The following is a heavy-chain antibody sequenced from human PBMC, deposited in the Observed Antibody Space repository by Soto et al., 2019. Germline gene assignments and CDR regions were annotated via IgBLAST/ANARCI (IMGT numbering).Heavy chain of an antibody. V-gene: IGHV4-59*01. CDR3: ARDRRVKPPTYYYDSSGYYYDY. D-gene: IGHD3-22*01. CDR2: IYYSGST. Sequence: SETLSLTCTVSGGSISSYYWSWIRQPPGKGLEWIGYIYYSGSTNYNPSLKSRVTISVDTSKNQFSLKLSSVTAADTAVYYCARDRRVKPPTYYYDSSGYYYDYWGQGPLVTVS. CDR1: GGSISSYY. J-gene: IGHJ4*02.